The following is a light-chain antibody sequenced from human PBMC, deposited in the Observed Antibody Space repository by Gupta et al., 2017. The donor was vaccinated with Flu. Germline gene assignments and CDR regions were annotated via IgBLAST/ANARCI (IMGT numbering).Light chain of an antibody. Sequence: DIMMTQSPSTLSASIGDTVTISCRASQNIDEWLAWYQLKPGKAPKLLIYKASTLENGVPSIFSGSGSGAIFTLTINNLQRDDSAYYFCQKYCSSRSFGQGTKVEIK. CDR3: QKYCSSRS. CDR1: QNIDEW. CDR2: KAS. J-gene: IGKJ1*01. V-gene: IGKV1-5*03.